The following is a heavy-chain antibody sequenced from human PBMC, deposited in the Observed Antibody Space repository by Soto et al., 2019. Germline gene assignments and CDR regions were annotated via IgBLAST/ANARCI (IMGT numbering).Heavy chain of an antibody. V-gene: IGHV4-30-4*01. CDR3: ARDQYSGYDFAL. D-gene: IGHD5-12*01. CDR1: GASIAGGSYY. Sequence: QVHLRESGPGLVKPSQTLSLTCSVSGASIAGGSYYWSWIRQPPGKGLEWIGYIPSRGRPFYNPSLTSRVSISADSSNNPLSLQLTSVTAADTAVYYCARDQYSGYDFALWGQGTLVTVSS. CDR2: IPSRGRP. J-gene: IGHJ4*02.